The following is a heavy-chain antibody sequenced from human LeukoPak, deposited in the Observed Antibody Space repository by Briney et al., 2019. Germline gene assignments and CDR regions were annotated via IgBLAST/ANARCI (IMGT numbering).Heavy chain of an antibody. CDR2: IYYSGST. Sequence: SETLSLTCTVSGGSISSSSYYWGWLRQPPGKGLEWIGSIYYSGSTYYNPSLKSRVTISVDTSKNQFSLKLSSVTAADTAVYYCARQGGNIVATEFDYWGQGTLVTVSS. V-gene: IGHV4-39*01. D-gene: IGHD5-12*01. CDR1: GGSISSSSYY. CDR3: ARQGGNIVATEFDY. J-gene: IGHJ4*02.